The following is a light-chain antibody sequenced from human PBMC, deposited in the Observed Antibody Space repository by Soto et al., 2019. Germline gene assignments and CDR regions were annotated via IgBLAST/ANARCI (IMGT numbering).Light chain of an antibody. J-gene: IGKJ1*01. CDR1: QSVSNIY. V-gene: IGKV3-20*01. CDR2: ASS. Sequence: EIVLTQSPDTVSLSPGERATLSCRASQSVSNIYLSWYQQKPCQAPRLLIYASSNRATGIPDRFSGTGSGTYFTLTISRLEPEDFAVYYCQQYDSVPTTFGQGTKVEIK. CDR3: QQYDSVPTT.